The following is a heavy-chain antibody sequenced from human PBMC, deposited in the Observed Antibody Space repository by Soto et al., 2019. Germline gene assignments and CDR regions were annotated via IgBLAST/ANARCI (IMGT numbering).Heavy chain of an antibody. CDR1: GFTFSSYA. J-gene: IGHJ4*02. D-gene: IGHD2-2*01. V-gene: IGHV3-23*01. CDR2: ISGSGGST. CDR3: ALRPVVPAAIGNY. Sequence: EVQLLESGGGLVQPGGSLRLSCAASGFTFSSYAMSWVRQAPGKGLEWVSAISGSGGSTYYADSVKGRFTISRDNSKNTLYLQMNSLRAEDTAVYYWALRPVVPAAIGNYWGQGTLVTVSS.